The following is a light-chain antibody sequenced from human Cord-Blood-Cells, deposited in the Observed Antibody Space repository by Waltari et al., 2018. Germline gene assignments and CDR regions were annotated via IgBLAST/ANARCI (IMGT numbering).Light chain of an antibody. V-gene: IGKV4-1*01. CDR1: QSVLYSSNNKNY. CDR3: QQYYSTPWT. CDR2: WAS. Sequence: DIVMTQSPDSLAVSLGEMAPINRTSTQSVLYSSNNKNYLAWYQQKPGQPPKLLIYWASTRESGVPDRFSGSGSGTDFTLTISSLQAEDVAVYYCQQYYSTPWTFGQGTKVEIK. J-gene: IGKJ1*01.